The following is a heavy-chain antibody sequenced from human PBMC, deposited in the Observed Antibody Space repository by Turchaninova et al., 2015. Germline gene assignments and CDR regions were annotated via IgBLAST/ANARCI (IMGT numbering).Heavy chain of an antibody. CDR3: ARETSPGGWLSFDY. CDR2: FTYGGAT. J-gene: IGHJ4*02. CDR1: GAPVDSFS. D-gene: IGHD6-19*01. V-gene: IGHV4-59*02. Sequence: QVQLQESGPGLVKTSETLSLTCPVPGAPVDSFSWCWLPQPPGKGLEWIGCFTYGGATKYHPSLRSRLTMSLDTSKNQFSLKLKSVTAADTAAYYCARETSPGGWLSFDYWGQGTLITVSS.